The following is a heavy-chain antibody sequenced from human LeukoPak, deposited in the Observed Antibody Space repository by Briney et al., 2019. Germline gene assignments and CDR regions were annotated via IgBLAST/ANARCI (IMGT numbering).Heavy chain of an antibody. CDR1: GGSISSTGFH. CDR3: ARRRGASVYRDS. CDR2: IFDSGNT. V-gene: IGHV4-39*01. D-gene: IGHD3-16*02. Sequence: SETLSLTXXXSGGSISSTGFHWGWLRQPPGKGLEWVVTIFDSGNTIYNPSLTGRFTISVDVSQNQITLKLTSVTAADTAVYYCARRRGASVYRDSWGQGTLVTVSS. J-gene: IGHJ4*02.